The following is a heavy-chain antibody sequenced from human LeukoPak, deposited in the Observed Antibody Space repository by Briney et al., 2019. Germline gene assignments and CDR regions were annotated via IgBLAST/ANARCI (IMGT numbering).Heavy chain of an antibody. J-gene: IGHJ6*03. CDR3: ARRIQLWLQVGYYMDV. V-gene: IGHV1-8*01. Sequence: ASVKVSCKASGYTFTSYDINWVRQATGQGLEWMGWMNPNSGNTGYAQKFQGRATMTRNTSISTAYMELSSLRSEDTAVYYCARRIQLWLQVGYYMDVWGKGTTVTVSS. CDR2: MNPNSGNT. D-gene: IGHD5-18*01. CDR1: GYTFTSYD.